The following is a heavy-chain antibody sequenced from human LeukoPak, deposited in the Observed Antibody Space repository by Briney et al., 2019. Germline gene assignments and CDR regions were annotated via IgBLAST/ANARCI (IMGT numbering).Heavy chain of an antibody. Sequence: GGSLRLSCAASGFTFSSYEMNWVRQAPGKGLVWVSRINSDGINTSYADSAKGRFTISRDNAKNTLNLQMNSLRAEDTAVYYCARDLGQYYDTSDNWFDPWGQGTLVTVSS. J-gene: IGHJ5*02. CDR2: INSDGINT. V-gene: IGHV3-74*01. CDR3: ARDLGQYYDTSDNWFDP. D-gene: IGHD3-22*01. CDR1: GFTFSSYE.